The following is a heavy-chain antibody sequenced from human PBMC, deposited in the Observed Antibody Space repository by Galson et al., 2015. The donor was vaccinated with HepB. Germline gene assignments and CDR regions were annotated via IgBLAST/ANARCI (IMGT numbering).Heavy chain of an antibody. V-gene: IGHV3-23*01. CDR3: ARAWGDRASYSKGAFDI. J-gene: IGHJ3*02. CDR1: GFTFSSHA. CDR2: ISGGSDST. Sequence: SLRLSCAASGFTFSSHAMSWVRQAPGKGLEWVSAISGGSDSTYYADSVKGRFTISRDNSKNTLFLQVNSLRAEDTAVYYCARAWGDRASYSKGAFDIWGQGTMVTVSS. D-gene: IGHD1-26*01.